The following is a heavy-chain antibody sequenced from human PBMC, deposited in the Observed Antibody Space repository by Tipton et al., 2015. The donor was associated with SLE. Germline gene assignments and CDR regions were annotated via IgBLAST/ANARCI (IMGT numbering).Heavy chain of an antibody. J-gene: IGHJ4*02. CDR2: ISGSGGSI. CDR1: GFTFSSYA. CDR3: ARDMTVPSPPFDY. V-gene: IGHV3-23*04. D-gene: IGHD4-17*01. Sequence: QLVQSGGGLVQPGGSLRLSCAASGFTFSSYAMSWVRQAPGKGLEWVSAISGSGGSIYYADSVKGRFTISRDNAKNSLYLQMNSLRAEDTAVYYCARDMTVPSPPFDYWGQGTLVTVSS.